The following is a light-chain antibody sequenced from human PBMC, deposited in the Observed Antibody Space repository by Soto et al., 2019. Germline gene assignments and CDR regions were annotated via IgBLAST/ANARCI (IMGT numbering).Light chain of an antibody. V-gene: IGKV3-20*01. Sequence: EIVLTQSPGTLSLSPGERATLSCRSSKSVSSSYLAWYQQKPGQAPRLLIYDVSSRATGIPDRFSGSGSGTDFTLTISRLETEDFALYYCQQYGSSPTFGQGTKVEMK. CDR2: DVS. CDR1: KSVSSSY. J-gene: IGKJ1*01. CDR3: QQYGSSPT.